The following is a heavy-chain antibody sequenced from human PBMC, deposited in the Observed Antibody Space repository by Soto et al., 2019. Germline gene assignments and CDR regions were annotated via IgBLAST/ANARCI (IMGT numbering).Heavy chain of an antibody. Sequence: EVQLVESGGGLVQPGGSLRLSCAASGFTVSSNYMSWVRQAPGKGLEWVSVIYSGGSTYYADSVKGRFTISRDNSKNTLYRQMNSLRAEDTAVYYCAREKDCTNGVCPDDAFDIWGQGTMVTVSS. CDR1: GFTVSSNY. D-gene: IGHD2-8*01. V-gene: IGHV3-66*01. CDR2: IYSGGST. CDR3: AREKDCTNGVCPDDAFDI. J-gene: IGHJ3*02.